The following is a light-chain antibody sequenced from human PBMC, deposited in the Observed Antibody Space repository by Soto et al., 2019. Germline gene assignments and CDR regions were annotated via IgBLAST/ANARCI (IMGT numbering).Light chain of an antibody. CDR2: DTS. CDR1: QSVGNSF. Sequence: EVVLMQSPGTLSLSTGGRATLSCRASQSVGNSFVAWYQQKPGQPPRLLIYDTSKRATGIPDRFSGSVSGTDFTLSISRVEPEDFAVFYCQQYGTSEIIFGQGTRLE. CDR3: QQYGTSEII. V-gene: IGKV3-20*01. J-gene: IGKJ5*01.